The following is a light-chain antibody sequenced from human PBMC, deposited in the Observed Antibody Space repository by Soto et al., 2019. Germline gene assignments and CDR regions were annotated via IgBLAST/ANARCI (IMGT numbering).Light chain of an antibody. CDR3: QSADSSGASLV. CDR2: RNN. CDR1: SSNIGSNY. V-gene: IGLV1-47*01. Sequence: QSVLTQPPSASGTPGQRVNISCSGSSSNIGSNYVHWYRQFPGTAPKLLIQRNNQRPSGVPARFSGSKSGTSASLAISGLRSEDEADYYCQSADSSGASLVFGGGTKVTVL. J-gene: IGLJ2*01.